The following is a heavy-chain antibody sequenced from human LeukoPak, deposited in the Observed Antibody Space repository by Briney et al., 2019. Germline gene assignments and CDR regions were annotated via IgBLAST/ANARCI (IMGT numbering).Heavy chain of an antibody. CDR3: AKDRGRYYDSSGYYWGYYFDS. Sequence: PGGSLRLSCAASGFTFSSYAMSWVRQAPGKGLEWVSTVSGGGGSTFYADSVKGRFTISRDNSKNTLYLQMSSLRAEDTAVYYCAKDRGRYYDSSGYYWGYYFDSWGQGILVTVST. CDR1: GFTFSSYA. CDR2: VSGGGGST. D-gene: IGHD3-22*01. J-gene: IGHJ4*02. V-gene: IGHV3-23*01.